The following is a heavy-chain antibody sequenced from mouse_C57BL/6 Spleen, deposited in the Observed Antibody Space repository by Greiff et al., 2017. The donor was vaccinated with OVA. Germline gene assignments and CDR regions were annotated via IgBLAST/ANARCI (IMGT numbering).Heavy chain of an antibody. V-gene: IGHV5-16*01. J-gene: IGHJ4*01. Sequence: EVQLVESEGGLVQPGSSMKLSCTASGFTFSDYYMAWVRQVPEKGLEWVANINYDGSSTYYLDSLKSRFIISRDNAKNILYLQMSSLKSEDTATYYCAREDYDMDDWGKGTSVTVSS. CDR1: GFTFSDYY. CDR3: AREDYDMDD. CDR2: INYDGSST.